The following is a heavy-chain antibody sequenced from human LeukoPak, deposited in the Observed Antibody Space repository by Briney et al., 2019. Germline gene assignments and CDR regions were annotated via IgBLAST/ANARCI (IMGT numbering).Heavy chain of an antibody. Sequence: SVRASCKASGGTFSSYAISWVRQAPGQGLEWMGRIIPILGIANYAQKFQGRVTITADKSTSTAYMELSSLRSEDTAVYYCARALQYDSSGYYYYWGQGTLVTVSS. J-gene: IGHJ4*02. CDR3: ARALQYDSSGYYYY. V-gene: IGHV1-69*04. CDR1: GGTFSSYA. CDR2: IIPILGIA. D-gene: IGHD3-22*01.